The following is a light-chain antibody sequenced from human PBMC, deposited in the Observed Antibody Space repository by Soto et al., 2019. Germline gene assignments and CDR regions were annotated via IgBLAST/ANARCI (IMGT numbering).Light chain of an antibody. Sequence: EIVLTQAPDTLSLSPGERATLSCRASQSVRYASMAWYQQKPGLAPRLLIYGGSYRASGIPDRFRGSGAGTDFTLTISRLEPEDFAVYYCQQYGNPASPISFGQGTRLEI. CDR3: QQYGNPASPIS. CDR1: QSVRYAS. CDR2: GGS. V-gene: IGKV3-20*01. J-gene: IGKJ5*01.